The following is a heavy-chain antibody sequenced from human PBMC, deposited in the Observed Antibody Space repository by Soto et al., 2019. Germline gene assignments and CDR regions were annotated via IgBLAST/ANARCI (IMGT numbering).Heavy chain of an antibody. Sequence: PSETLSLSYTVSGDSISSYYWSWIRQPPGKGLEWIGYIYYSGSTNYNPSLKSRVTISGDTSKNQLSLKLSSVTAADTAVYYCARHRNSSDFYFDYWGQGALVTVSS. J-gene: IGHJ4*02. CDR3: ARHRNSSDFYFDY. CDR1: GDSISSYY. V-gene: IGHV4-59*08. CDR2: IYYSGST. D-gene: IGHD6-19*01.